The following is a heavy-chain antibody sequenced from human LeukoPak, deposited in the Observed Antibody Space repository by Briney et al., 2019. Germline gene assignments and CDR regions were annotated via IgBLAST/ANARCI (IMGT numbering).Heavy chain of an antibody. CDR3: ASRDYDNYYYYGMDV. Sequence: PSETLSLTCAVSGDSVSSSNYYWSWIRQPPGKGLEWIGYIYYGGNTNYNPSLQSRVTISVDTSKSQFSLKLSSVTAADTAVYYCASRDYDNYYYYGMDVWGQGTTVTVSS. CDR2: IYYGGNT. J-gene: IGHJ6*02. V-gene: IGHV4-61*01. CDR1: GDSVSSSNYY. D-gene: IGHD3-9*01.